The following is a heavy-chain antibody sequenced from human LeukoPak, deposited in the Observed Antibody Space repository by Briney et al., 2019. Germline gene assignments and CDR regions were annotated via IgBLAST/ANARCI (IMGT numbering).Heavy chain of an antibody. CDR3: ARDKVATGLDY. Sequence: SETLSLTCTVSAGSISSSSYSWGWIRQPPGKGLEWIGSIYYSGSTYFNPSLKSRVTISVDTSKNRFSLKLSSVTAADTAVYYCARDKVATGLDYWGQGTLVTVSS. CDR2: IYYSGST. J-gene: IGHJ4*02. CDR1: AGSISSSSYS. D-gene: IGHD5-12*01. V-gene: IGHV4-39*07.